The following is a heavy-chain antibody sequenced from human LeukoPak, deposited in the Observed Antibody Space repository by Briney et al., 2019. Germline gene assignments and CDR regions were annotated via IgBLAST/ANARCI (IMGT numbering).Heavy chain of an antibody. CDR1: GGTFSSYA. V-gene: IGHV1-69*13. J-gene: IGHJ6*02. D-gene: IGHD3-3*01. CDR2: IIPIFGTA. CDR3: ARDTIPVPLDYYYYGMDV. Sequence: SVKVSCKASGGTFSSYAISWVRQAPGQGLEWMGGIIPIFGTANYAQKFQGRVTITADESTSTAYMELSSLRSEDTAVYYCARDTIPVPLDYYYYGMDVWGQGTTVTVSS.